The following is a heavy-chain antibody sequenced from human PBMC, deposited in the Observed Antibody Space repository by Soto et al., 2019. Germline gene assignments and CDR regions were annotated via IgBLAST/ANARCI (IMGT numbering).Heavy chain of an antibody. CDR3: ATRRGDGYNDY. J-gene: IGHJ4*02. Sequence: QVQLVQSGAEVKKPGSSVKVSCKASGGTFSSYTISWVRQAPGQGLEWMGRIIPILGIANYAQKFQGRVTITADKSTSTAHMELSSLRSEETAVYYSATRRGDGYNDYWGQGTLVTVSS. CDR1: GGTFSSYT. V-gene: IGHV1-69*02. D-gene: IGHD3-10*01. CDR2: IIPILGIA.